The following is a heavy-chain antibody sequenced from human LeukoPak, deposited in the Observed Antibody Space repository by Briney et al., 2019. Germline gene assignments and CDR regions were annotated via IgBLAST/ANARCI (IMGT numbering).Heavy chain of an antibody. CDR1: GGSIGSYY. D-gene: IGHD1-26*01. Sequence: SETLSLTCTVSGGSIGSYYWSWIRQPAGKGLEWIGRIYTSGSTNYNPSLKNRVTMSVDTSKNQFSLKLSSVTAADTAVYYCARDNLGEWELFDYWGQGTLVTVSS. J-gene: IGHJ4*02. CDR2: IYTSGST. V-gene: IGHV4-4*07. CDR3: ARDNLGEWELFDY.